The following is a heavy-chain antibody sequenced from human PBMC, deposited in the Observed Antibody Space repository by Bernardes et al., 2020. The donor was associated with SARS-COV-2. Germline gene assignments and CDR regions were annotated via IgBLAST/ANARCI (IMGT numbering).Heavy chain of an antibody. CDR3: ARDGFCGSTTCSLRGAFDI. CDR2: ISSTGNTI. CDR1: GFTFSSYG. D-gene: IGHD2-2*03. Sequence: GGSLRLSCAASGFTFSSYGMNWVRQTPGKGLEWVSYISSTGNTIYYADSVKGRFTISRDNARNSLSLQMNSLRADDMAIYYCARDGFCGSTTCSLRGAFDIWGQGTMVTVSS. J-gene: IGHJ3*02. V-gene: IGHV3-48*01.